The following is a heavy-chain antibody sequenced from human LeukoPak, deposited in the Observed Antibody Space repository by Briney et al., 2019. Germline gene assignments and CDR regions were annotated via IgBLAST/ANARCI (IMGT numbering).Heavy chain of an antibody. V-gene: IGHV3-21*01. Sequence: PVGSLRLSCAASGFTFSSYSMNWVRQAPGKGLEWVSSISTSSTYIYYADSVKGRFTISRDNAKNSLYPQMNSLRAEDTAVYYCARDPPFIIGTTFFDYWGQGTLVTVSS. D-gene: IGHD1-20*01. CDR1: GFTFSSYS. CDR3: ARDPPFIIGTTFFDY. CDR2: ISTSSTYI. J-gene: IGHJ4*02.